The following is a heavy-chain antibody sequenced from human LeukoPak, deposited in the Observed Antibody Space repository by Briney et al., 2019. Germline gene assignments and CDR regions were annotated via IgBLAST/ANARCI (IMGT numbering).Heavy chain of an antibody. CDR1: GFTFSSYS. Sequence: GGSLRLSCAASGFTFSSYSMNWVRQAPGKGLEWVSSISSSSSYIYYADSVKGRFTISRDNAKNSLYLQMNSLRAEDTAVYYCARILCGWYWGANDAFDIWGQGTMVTVSS. CDR3: ARILCGWYWGANDAFDI. J-gene: IGHJ3*02. CDR2: ISSSSSYI. D-gene: IGHD6-19*01. V-gene: IGHV3-21*01.